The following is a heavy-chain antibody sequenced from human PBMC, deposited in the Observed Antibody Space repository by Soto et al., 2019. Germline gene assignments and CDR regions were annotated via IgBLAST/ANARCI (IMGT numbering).Heavy chain of an antibody. J-gene: IGHJ4*02. CDR1: GGSISSGDYY. Sequence: SETLSLTCTVSGGSISSGDYYWSWIRQPPGKGLEWIGYIYYSGSTYYNPSLKSRVTISVDTSKNQFSLKLSSVTATDTAVYYCARAGDDILTGYDYWGQGTLVTVSS. D-gene: IGHD3-9*01. CDR2: IYYSGST. CDR3: ARAGDDILTGYDY. V-gene: IGHV4-30-4*01.